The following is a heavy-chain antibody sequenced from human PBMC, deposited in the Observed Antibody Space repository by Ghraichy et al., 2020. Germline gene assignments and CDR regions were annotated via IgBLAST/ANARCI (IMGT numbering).Heavy chain of an antibody. CDR1: GFTFSSYA. Sequence: GGSLRLSCAASGFTFSSYAMNWVRQGPGKGLEWVAAISCDSDRTDFADSVKGRFTISRDNNRKSVFLQMNSLRIEDTALYYCAKEGLTVDLVQGTLDSVSS. D-gene: IGHD3-9*01. V-gene: IGHV3-23*01. J-gene: IGHJ4*02. CDR2: ISCDSDRT. CDR3: AKEGLTVD.